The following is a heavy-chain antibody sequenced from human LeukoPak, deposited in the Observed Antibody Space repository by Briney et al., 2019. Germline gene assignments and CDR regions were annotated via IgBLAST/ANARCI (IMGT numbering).Heavy chain of an antibody. D-gene: IGHD4-17*01. J-gene: IGHJ4*02. CDR1: GFTFSSYS. Sequence: GGSLRLSCAASGFTFSSYSMNWVRQASGKGLEWVGRIRSKANNYATAYTASVKGRFTISRDDSKNTAYLQMNSLKTEDTAMYYCTSPNDYGDAGGFDYWGQGTLVTVSS. CDR2: IRSKANNYAT. CDR3: TSPNDYGDAGGFDY. V-gene: IGHV3-73*01.